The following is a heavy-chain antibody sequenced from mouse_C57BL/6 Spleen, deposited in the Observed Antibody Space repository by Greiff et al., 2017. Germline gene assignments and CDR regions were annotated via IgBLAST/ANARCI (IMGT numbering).Heavy chain of an antibody. V-gene: IGHV1-50*01. D-gene: IGHD4-1*01. Sequence: QVQLQQPGAELVKPGASVKLSCKASGYTFTSYWMQWVKQRPGQGLEWIGEIDPSDSYTNYNQKFKGQATLTVAPSSSTAYMQLSSLTSEDSAVYYCARRWDYFDYWGQGTTLTVSS. CDR1: GYTFTSYW. CDR2: IDPSDSYT. CDR3: ARRWDYFDY. J-gene: IGHJ2*01.